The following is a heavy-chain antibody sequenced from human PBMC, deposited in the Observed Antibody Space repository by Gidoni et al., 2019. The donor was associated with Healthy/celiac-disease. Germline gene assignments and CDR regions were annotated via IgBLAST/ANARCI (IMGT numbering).Heavy chain of an antibody. CDR3: ASGGPAPLFDY. CDR2: IYYSGST. Sequence: QVQLQESGPGLVRPSATLSLTSTVSGGPISSYYWSWVRQPPGKGLEWIGYIYYSGSTNYNPPLKSRVPISVDTSKNQFSLKLSSVTAADTAVYYCASGGPAPLFDYWGQGTLVTVSS. J-gene: IGHJ4*02. D-gene: IGHD2-15*01. V-gene: IGHV4-59*01. CDR1: GGPISSYY.